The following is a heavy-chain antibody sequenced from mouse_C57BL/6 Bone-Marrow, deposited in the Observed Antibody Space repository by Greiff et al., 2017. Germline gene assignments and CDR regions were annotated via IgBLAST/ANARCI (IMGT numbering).Heavy chain of an antibody. V-gene: IGHV1-59*01. CDR3: ARYYYYDDDGDY. CDR2: IDPSDSYT. CDR1: GYTFTSYR. Sequence: QVQLQQPGAELVRPGTSVKLSCKASGYTFTSYRMHWVKQRPGQGLEWIGVIDPSDSYTNYNQKFKGKATLTVDKSSSTVYMQLSSLTSEDSAVYYCARYYYYDDDGDYWGQGTTLTVSS. D-gene: IGHD2-4*01. J-gene: IGHJ2*01.